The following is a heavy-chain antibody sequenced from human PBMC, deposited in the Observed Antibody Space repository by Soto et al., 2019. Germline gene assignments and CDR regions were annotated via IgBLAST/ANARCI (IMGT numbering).Heavy chain of an antibody. CDR3: ARASWTFVDPYHFDY. CDR1: GGTFSSYA. D-gene: IGHD3-3*02. Sequence: SVKVSCKASGGTFSSYAISWLRQSAGQGLEWMGGIIPIFGTANYAQKFQGRVTITADESTSTAYMELSSLRSEDTAVYYCARASWTFVDPYHFDYWGQGTLVTVSS. CDR2: IIPIFGTA. J-gene: IGHJ4*02. V-gene: IGHV1-69*13.